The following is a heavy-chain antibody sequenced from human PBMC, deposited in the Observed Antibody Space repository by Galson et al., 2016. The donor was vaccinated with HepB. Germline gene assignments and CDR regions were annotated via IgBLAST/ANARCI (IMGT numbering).Heavy chain of an antibody. CDR1: GGSFSGYY. V-gene: IGHV4-34*01. Sequence: ETLSLTCAVYGGSFSGYYWSWIRQPPGKGLEWIGEIYHSGSTDYNPSLKSRVTISLDTSKNQFSLKLSSVTAADTAVYYCARGKGAGIVYWGQGTLVTVSS. J-gene: IGHJ4*02. D-gene: IGHD6-19*01. CDR2: IYHSGST. CDR3: ARGKGAGIVY.